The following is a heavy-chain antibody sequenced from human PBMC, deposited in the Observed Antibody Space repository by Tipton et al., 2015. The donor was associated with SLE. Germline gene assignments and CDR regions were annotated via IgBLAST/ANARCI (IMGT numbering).Heavy chain of an antibody. CDR2: IYYSGST. Sequence: GLVKPSETLSLTCIVSGDSISSSHYYWGWIRQPPGKGLEWIGYIYYSGSTNYNPSLKSRVTMSVDTSKNQFSLKLSSVTAADTAVYYCARDRHYRGNVWFDPWGQGTLVTVSS. V-gene: IGHV4-61*01. D-gene: IGHD5-12*01. CDR1: GDSISSSHYY. J-gene: IGHJ5*02. CDR3: ARDRHYRGNVWFDP.